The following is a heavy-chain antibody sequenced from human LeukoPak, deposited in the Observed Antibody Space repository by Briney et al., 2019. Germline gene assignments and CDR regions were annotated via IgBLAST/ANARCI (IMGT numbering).Heavy chain of an antibody. V-gene: IGHV3-21*01. J-gene: IGHJ4*02. Sequence: GGSLRLSCAASGFTFSSYSMNWVRQAPGKGLEWVSSISSSSSYIYYADSVKGRFTISRDNAKNSLYLQMNSLRAEDTAVYYCARDPRALPAAPLGEFHYWGQGTLVTVSS. D-gene: IGHD2-2*01. CDR2: ISSSSSYI. CDR3: ARDPRALPAAPLGEFHY. CDR1: GFTFSSYS.